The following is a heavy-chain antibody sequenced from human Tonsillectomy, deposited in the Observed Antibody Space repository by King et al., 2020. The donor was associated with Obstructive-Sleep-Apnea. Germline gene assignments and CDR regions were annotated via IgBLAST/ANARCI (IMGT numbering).Heavy chain of an antibody. CDR2: FYYSGST. Sequence: QLQESGPGLVKPSETLSLTCTVSGGSISSYYWSWIRQPPGKGLEWFGYFYYSGSTNYNPSLKSRVTISVDTSTNPFSLKLSSVTAADTAVYYCARHGGTFDYWGQGTLVTVSS. CDR3: ARHGGTFDY. CDR1: GGSISSYY. V-gene: IGHV4-59*01. D-gene: IGHD4-23*01. J-gene: IGHJ4*02.